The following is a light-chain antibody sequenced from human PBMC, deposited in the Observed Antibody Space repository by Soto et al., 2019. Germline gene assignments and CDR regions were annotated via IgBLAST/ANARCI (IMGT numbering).Light chain of an antibody. V-gene: IGKV3-15*01. Sequence: EIVMTQSPGTLSVSPGERATLSCRASQSVRSNLAWFQQKPGQAPRLVIYGASTRATAFPARFSGSGSGTDFTLTISSLQSEAFAVYYCQQHDYWPRTFGQGTKLEIK. CDR1: QSVRSN. CDR3: QQHDYWPRT. CDR2: GAS. J-gene: IGKJ2*01.